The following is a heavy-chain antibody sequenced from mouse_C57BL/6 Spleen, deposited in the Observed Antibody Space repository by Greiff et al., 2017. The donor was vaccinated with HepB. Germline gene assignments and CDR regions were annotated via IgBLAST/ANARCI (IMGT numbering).Heavy chain of an antibody. CDR2: IDPNSGGT. Sequence: VQLQQPGAELVKPGASVKLSCKASGYTFTSYWMHWVKQRPGRGLEWIGRIDPNSGGTKYNEKFKSKATLTVDKPSSTAYMQLSSLTSEDSAVYYCAIYYDYDEGDYYAMDYWGQGTSVTVSS. D-gene: IGHD2-4*01. V-gene: IGHV1-72*01. CDR1: GYTFTSYW. J-gene: IGHJ4*01. CDR3: AIYYDYDEGDYYAMDY.